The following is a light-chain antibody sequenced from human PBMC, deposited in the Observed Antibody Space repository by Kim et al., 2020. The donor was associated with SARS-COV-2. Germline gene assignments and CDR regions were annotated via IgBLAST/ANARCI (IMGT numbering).Light chain of an antibody. CDR1: YSNIGTNT. V-gene: IGLV1-44*01. Sequence: ELTQLPSASGTPGQRVTIFCSGSYSNIGTNTVDWYQQFPGTAPKLLIYNTNQRPSGVSDRFSASKSGPSASLAISGLQSEDEADYYCAAWDDSLSGPVFGGGTQLTVL. J-gene: IGLJ2*01. CDR2: NTN. CDR3: AAWDDSLSGPV.